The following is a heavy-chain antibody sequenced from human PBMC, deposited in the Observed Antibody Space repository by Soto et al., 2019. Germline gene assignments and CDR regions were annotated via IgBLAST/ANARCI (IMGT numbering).Heavy chain of an antibody. CDR3: AARGTMIARAFDY. V-gene: IGHV1-58*01. J-gene: IGHJ4*02. CDR2: IVVGSGNT. CDR1: GFTFTSSA. Sequence: SVKVSCKASGFTFTSSAVQWVRQARGQRLEWIGWIVVGSGNTNYAQKFQERVTITRDMSTSTAYMELSSLRSEDTAVYYCAARGTMIARAFDYWGQGTLVTGSS. D-gene: IGHD3-22*01.